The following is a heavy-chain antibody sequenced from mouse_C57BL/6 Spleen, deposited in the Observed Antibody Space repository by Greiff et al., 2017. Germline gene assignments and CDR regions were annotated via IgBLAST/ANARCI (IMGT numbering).Heavy chain of an antibody. CDR2: ISGGGGNN. CDR3: ARHHYGSSPAWFAY. Sequence: EVMLVESGGGLVKPGGSLKLSCAASGFSFSSYTLSWVRQTPEKRLEWVATISGGGGNNYNPARVKGRFPTSRDNAKNTLYLQMSSLRSDDTALYYCARHHYGSSPAWFAYWGQGTLVTVSA. J-gene: IGHJ3*01. CDR1: GFSFSSYT. D-gene: IGHD1-1*01. V-gene: IGHV5-9*01.